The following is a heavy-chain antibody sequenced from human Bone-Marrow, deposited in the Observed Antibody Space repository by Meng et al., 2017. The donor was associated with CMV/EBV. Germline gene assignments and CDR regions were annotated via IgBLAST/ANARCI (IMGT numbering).Heavy chain of an antibody. Sequence: GESLKISCAASGFTFSSYWMSWVRQAPGKGLEWVANIKQDGSEKYYVDSVKGRFTISRDNAKNSLYLQMNSLRAEDTAVYYCAKDRLAAATIDYWGQGTLVTVSS. D-gene: IGHD6-13*01. CDR3: AKDRLAAATIDY. CDR1: GFTFSSYW. V-gene: IGHV3-7*01. CDR2: IKQDGSEK. J-gene: IGHJ4*02.